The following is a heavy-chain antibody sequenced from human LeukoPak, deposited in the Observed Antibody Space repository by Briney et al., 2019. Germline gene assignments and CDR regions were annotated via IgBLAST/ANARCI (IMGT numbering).Heavy chain of an antibody. V-gene: IGHV5-51*01. D-gene: IGHD6-19*01. CDR1: GYSFTSYW. Sequence: GESLKISCKGSGYSFTSYWIGWVRQMPGKGLEWMGIIYPGDSDTRCSPSFQGQVTISADKSISTAYLQWSSLKASDTAMYYCARRIAVAGHMGTYFDYWGQGTLVTVSS. CDR2: IYPGDSDT. CDR3: ARRIAVAGHMGTYFDY. J-gene: IGHJ4*02.